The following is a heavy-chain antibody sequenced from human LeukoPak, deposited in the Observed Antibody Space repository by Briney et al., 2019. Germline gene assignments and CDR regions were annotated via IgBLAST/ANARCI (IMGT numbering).Heavy chain of an antibody. J-gene: IGHJ5*02. CDR1: GFTFSSYS. V-gene: IGHV3-48*01. CDR2: ISGTSNTI. Sequence: GGSLRLSCVGSGFTFSSYSMNWVRQAPGKGLEWVSYISGTSNTIYYADSVKGRFTVSRDNAKNSLYLQINSLRAEDTAIYYCARDNSVRDEAWWFNPWGQGTLVTVSS. CDR3: ARDNSVRDEAWWFNP. D-gene: IGHD5-24*01.